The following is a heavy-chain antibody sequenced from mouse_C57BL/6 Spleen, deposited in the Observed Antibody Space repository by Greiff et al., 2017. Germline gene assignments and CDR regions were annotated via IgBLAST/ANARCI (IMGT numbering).Heavy chain of an antibody. CDR2: IDPETGGT. CDR3: ARPSYGSSFFYAMDY. D-gene: IGHD1-1*01. Sequence: QVQLQQSGAELVRPGASVTLSCKASGYTFTDYEMHWVKQTPVHGLEWIGAIDPETGGTAYNQKFKGKAILTADKSSSTAYMQLSSLTSEDSAVDYCARPSYGSSFFYAMDYWGQGTSVTVSS. J-gene: IGHJ4*01. V-gene: IGHV1-15*01. CDR1: GYTFTDYE.